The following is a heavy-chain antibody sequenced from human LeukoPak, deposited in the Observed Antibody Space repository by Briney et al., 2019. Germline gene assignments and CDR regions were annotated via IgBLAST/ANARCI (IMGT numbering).Heavy chain of an antibody. CDR1: GFTFSSYW. CDR2: INGDESST. CDR3: ARVGYCSGGSCPDWYFDL. V-gene: IGHV3-74*01. D-gene: IGHD2-15*01. J-gene: IGHJ2*01. Sequence: PGGSLRLSCAAFGFTFSSYWMHWVRQAPGKGLVWVSRINGDESSTSYADSVKGRFTISRDNAKNALYLQMNSLRAEDTAVYYCARVGYCSGGSCPDWYFDLWGRGTLVTVSS.